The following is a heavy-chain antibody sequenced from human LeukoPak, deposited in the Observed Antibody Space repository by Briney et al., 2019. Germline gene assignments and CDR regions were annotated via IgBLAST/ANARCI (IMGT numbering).Heavy chain of an antibody. J-gene: IGHJ4*02. Sequence: GGSLRLSCAASGFTFSSYSMNWVRQAPGKGLEWVSSISSSSYIYYADSVKGRFTISRDNAKNSLYLQMNSLRAEDTAVYYCARDAFSIAVAGTFDYWGQGTLVTVSS. V-gene: IGHV3-21*01. CDR3: ARDAFSIAVAGTFDY. D-gene: IGHD6-19*01. CDR1: GFTFSSYS. CDR2: ISSSSYI.